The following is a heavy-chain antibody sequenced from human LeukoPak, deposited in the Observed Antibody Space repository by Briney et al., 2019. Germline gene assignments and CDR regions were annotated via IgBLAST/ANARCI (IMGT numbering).Heavy chain of an antibody. V-gene: IGHV1-69*13. CDR3: AREACSSTSCPRDFDY. CDR2: IIPIFGTA. Sequence: ASVKVSCKASGGTFSSYAISWVRQAPGQGLEWMGGIIPIFGTANYAQKFQGRVTITADESTSTAYMELSSLRSEDTAVYYCAREACSSTSCPRDFDYWGQGTLVTVSS. D-gene: IGHD2-2*01. CDR1: GGTFSSYA. J-gene: IGHJ4*02.